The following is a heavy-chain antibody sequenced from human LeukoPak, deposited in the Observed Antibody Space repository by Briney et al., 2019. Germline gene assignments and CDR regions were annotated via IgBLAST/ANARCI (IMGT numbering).Heavy chain of an antibody. V-gene: IGHV1-18*01. CDR1: GYTFTSYG. J-gene: IGHJ4*02. D-gene: IGHD6-19*01. Sequence: ASVKVSCKASGYTFTSYGISWVRQAPGQGLEWMGWISAYNGNTNYAQKLQGRVTMTTDTSASTAYMELSSLRSEDTAVYYCASSRYSSGWYEVDYWGQGTLVTVSS. CDR2: ISAYNGNT. CDR3: ASSRYSSGWYEVDY.